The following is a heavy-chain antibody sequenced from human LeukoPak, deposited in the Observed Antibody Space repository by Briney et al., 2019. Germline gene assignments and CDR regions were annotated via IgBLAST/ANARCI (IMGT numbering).Heavy chain of an antibody. D-gene: IGHD4-17*01. J-gene: IGHJ5*02. CDR2: ISSTSTTK. CDR3: ARDRSLVDGDYGVWFDA. V-gene: IGHV3-48*04. CDR1: GFTLSTYT. Sequence: GGSLRLSCTASGFTLSTYTMNWVRQAPGKGLEWVSYISSTSTTKCYADSVKGRFTISRDNSKNSLDLQMNRLTAEDTAVYYCARDRSLVDGDYGVWFDAWGQGSLVTVSS.